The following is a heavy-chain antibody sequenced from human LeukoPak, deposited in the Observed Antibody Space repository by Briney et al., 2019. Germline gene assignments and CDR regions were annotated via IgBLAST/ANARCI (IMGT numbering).Heavy chain of an antibody. D-gene: IGHD1-26*01. Sequence: SENLSLTCSVSGGSISSSSYYWGWIRQPPGKGLEWVGTIYYSGSTYYNTSLKSRVTISVDTSKNQFSLKLSSVTAADTAVYYCARHRPWEPLWGQGTLVTVSS. CDR1: GGSISSSSYY. CDR3: ARHRPWEPL. J-gene: IGHJ4*02. V-gene: IGHV4-39*01. CDR2: IYYSGST.